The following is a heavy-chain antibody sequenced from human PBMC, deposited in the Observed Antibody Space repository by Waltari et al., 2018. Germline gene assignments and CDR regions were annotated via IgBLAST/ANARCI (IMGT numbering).Heavy chain of an antibody. D-gene: IGHD7-27*01. J-gene: IGHJ4*02. V-gene: IGHV3-48*04. CDR2: ISSGSGSI. Sequence: EVQLVESGGGLVQSGGSLRLSCAASGFTFSTYNMNWVRQAPGKGLEVRSYISSGSGSIYDADYVKGRFTISRDNARNSLYLQMNNLRAEDTAVYYCATRGGISNWGLDYWGQGTLVTVSS. CDR3: ATRGGISNWGLDY. CDR1: GFTFSTYN.